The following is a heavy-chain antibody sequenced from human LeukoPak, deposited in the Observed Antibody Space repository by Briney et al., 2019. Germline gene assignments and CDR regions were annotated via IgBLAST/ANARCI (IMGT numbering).Heavy chain of an antibody. CDR3: AKCPNYGSGSYPPPLYYYYYYYMDV. CDR1: GFTFSSFA. V-gene: IGHV3-23*01. CDR2: ISGSGAGT. D-gene: IGHD3-10*01. Sequence: PGGSLRLSCAASGFTFSSFAMSWVRQAPGKGLDWVSSISGSGAGTYYADSVKGRFTISRDNSKNTLYLQMNSLRAEDTAVYYCAKCPNYGSGSYPPPLYYYYYYYMDVWGKGTTVTISS. J-gene: IGHJ6*03.